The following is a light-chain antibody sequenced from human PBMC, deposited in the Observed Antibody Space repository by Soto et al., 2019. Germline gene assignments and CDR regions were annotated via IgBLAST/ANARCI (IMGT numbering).Light chain of an antibody. V-gene: IGKV1-8*01. Sequence: AIRMTQSPSSFSASTGDRVTITCRASQGISTYLAWYQQKPGKAPKLLIYAASTLQSGVPSRFSGSGSGTDFTLTINCLQSEDFATYYCQQYYDYPRTFGQGTEVEVK. J-gene: IGKJ1*01. CDR2: AAS. CDR1: QGISTY. CDR3: QQYYDYPRT.